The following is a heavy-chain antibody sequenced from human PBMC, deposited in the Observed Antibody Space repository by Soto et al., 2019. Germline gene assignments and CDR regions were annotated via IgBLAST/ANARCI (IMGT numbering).Heavy chain of an antibody. Sequence: GESLKISCKGSGYSFTSYRIGWVRQMPGKGLEWMGIIYPGDSDTRYSPSFQGQVTISADKSISTAYLQWSSLKASDTAMYYCARPNSTPYYYYGMDVWGQGTTVTVSS. D-gene: IGHD2-15*01. J-gene: IGHJ6*02. V-gene: IGHV5-51*01. CDR2: IYPGDSDT. CDR3: ARPNSTPYYYYGMDV. CDR1: GYSFTSYR.